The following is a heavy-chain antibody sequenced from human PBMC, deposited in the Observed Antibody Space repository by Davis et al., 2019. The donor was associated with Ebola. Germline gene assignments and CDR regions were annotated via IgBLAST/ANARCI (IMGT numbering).Heavy chain of an antibody. CDR2: LYYSGST. CDR3: ARARYSSGWYEMDV. J-gene: IGHJ6*02. D-gene: IGHD6-19*01. CDR1: GGSISTYY. V-gene: IGHV4-59*01. Sequence: MPSETLSLTCTVSGGSISTYYWSWIRQPPGKGLEWIGYLYYSGSTNYNPSLKSRVTISVDTSKNHFSLKLSSVTAADTAVYYCARARYSSGWYEMDVWGQGTTVTVSS.